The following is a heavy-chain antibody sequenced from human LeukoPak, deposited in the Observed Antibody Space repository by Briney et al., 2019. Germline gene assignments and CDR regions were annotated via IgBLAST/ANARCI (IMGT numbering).Heavy chain of an antibody. CDR3: AKDPTRGGWCLNWFDP. Sequence: GGSLRLSCAASGFTFSNYAMSWVRQAPGKGLEWVSAISGSGGSTYYADSVKGRFTISRDNSKNTLYLQMNSLRAEDTAVYYCAKDPTRGGWCLNWFDPWGQGTLVTVSS. D-gene: IGHD6-19*01. J-gene: IGHJ5*02. CDR2: ISGSGGST. CDR1: GFTFSNYA. V-gene: IGHV3-23*01.